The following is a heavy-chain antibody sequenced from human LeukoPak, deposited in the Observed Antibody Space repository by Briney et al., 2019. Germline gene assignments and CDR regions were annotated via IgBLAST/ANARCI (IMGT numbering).Heavy chain of an antibody. CDR3: ARDRPGGSGASDY. V-gene: IGHV4-38-2*02. CDR1: GYSISSGYY. CDR2: IYHSGST. D-gene: IGHD2-15*01. Sequence: SETLSLTCAVSGYSISSGYYWGWIRQPPGKGLEWIGTIYHSGSTYYNPSLKSRVTMSVDTSKNQFSLKLSSVTAADTAVYYCARDRPGGSGASDYWGQRTLVTVSS. J-gene: IGHJ4*02.